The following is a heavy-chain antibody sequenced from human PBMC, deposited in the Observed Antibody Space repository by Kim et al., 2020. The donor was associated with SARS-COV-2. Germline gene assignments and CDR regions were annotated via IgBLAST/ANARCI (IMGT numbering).Heavy chain of an antibody. CDR3: AICFGVVRVVCY. Sequence: GGSLRLSCAASGFTFGNYSMSWIRQAPGKGLEWVSYISSGGSTIYYADSVKGRFTISRDNTKNSLYLQMNSLRAEDTAVYYCAICFGVVRVVCYWGQGTLVTVSP. D-gene: IGHD3-3*01. CDR2: ISSGGSTI. CDR1: GFTFGNYS. V-gene: IGHV3-11*01. J-gene: IGHJ4*02.